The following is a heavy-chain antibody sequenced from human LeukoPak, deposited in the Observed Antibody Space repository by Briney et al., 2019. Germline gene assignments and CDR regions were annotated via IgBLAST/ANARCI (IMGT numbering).Heavy chain of an antibody. J-gene: IGHJ4*02. CDR1: GDSISNYY. CDR3: ARHASAYDSSGLDY. V-gene: IGHV4-4*07. D-gene: IGHD3-22*01. CDR2: IYTSGST. Sequence: SETLSLTCIVSGDSISNYYWSWIRQPAGKGLEWIGRIYTSGSTYYNPSLKSRVTISVDTSKNQFSLKLSSVTAADTAVYYCARHASAYDSSGLDYWGQGTLVTVSS.